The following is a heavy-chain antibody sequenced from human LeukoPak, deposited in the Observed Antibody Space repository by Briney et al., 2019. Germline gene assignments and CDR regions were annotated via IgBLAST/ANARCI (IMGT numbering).Heavy chain of an antibody. D-gene: IGHD6-13*01. V-gene: IGHV4-4*02. CDR1: GGSISSSNW. CDR2: NYHSGST. J-gene: IGHJ4*02. Sequence: PSGTLSLTCAVSGGSISSSNWWRWVRQPPGKGLEWSGENYHSGSTNYNPSLKSRVTISVDKSKNQFSLKLSSVTAADTAVYYCARKMVEGSGSSWYWPFAYWGQGTLVTVSS. CDR3: ARKMVEGSGSSWYWPFAY.